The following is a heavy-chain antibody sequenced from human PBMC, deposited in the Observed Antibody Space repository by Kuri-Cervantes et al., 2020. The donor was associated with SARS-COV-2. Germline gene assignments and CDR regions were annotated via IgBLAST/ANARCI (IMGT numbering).Heavy chain of an antibody. J-gene: IGHJ5*02. CDR3: ARDPNANHNNWFDP. CDR1: GCSISSHY. CDR2: IYYSGST. Sequence: SGTLTLTCTVSGCSISSHYWSWIRQPQGKGLEWIGYIYYSGSTNYNPSLKSRVTISVDTSKNQFSLKLSSVTAAGTAVYYCARDPNANHNNWFDPWGQGTLVTVSS. D-gene: IGHD4/OR15-4a*01. V-gene: IGHV4-59*11.